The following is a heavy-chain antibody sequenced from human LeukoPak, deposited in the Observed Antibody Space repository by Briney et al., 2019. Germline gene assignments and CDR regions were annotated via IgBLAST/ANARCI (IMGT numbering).Heavy chain of an antibody. J-gene: IGHJ4*02. CDR2: ISSSSSYI. D-gene: IGHD4-11*01. V-gene: IGHV3-21*01. CDR1: GFTFSSYS. CDR3: ARETTVTRPFDY. Sequence: GGSLRLSCAASGFTFSSYSMNWVRQAPGKGLEWVSSISSSSSYIYCADSVKGRFTISRDNAKNSLYLQMNSLRAEDTAVYYCARETTVTRPFDYWGQGTLVTVSS.